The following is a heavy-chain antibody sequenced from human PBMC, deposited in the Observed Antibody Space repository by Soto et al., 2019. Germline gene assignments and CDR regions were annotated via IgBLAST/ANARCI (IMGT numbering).Heavy chain of an antibody. D-gene: IGHD1-1*01. CDR3: ARGPTGTRINWFDP. CDR2: MNPNSGNT. J-gene: IGHJ5*02. Sequence: QVQLVQSGAEVKKPGASVKVSCKASGYTFTSYDNNWVRQATGQGLEWMGWMNPNSGNTGDAQKFQGRVTMTRNTSISTAYMELSSLRSEDTAVYYCARGPTGTRINWFDPWGQGTLVTVSS. CDR1: GYTFTSYD. V-gene: IGHV1-8*01.